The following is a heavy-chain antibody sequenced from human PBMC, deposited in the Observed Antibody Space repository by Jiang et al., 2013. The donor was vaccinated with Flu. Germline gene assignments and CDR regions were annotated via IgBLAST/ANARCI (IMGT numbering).Heavy chain of an antibody. CDR1: GGSFSGYY. Sequence: LLKPSETLSLTCAVYGGSFSGYYWSWIRQPPGKGLEWIGEINHSGSTNYNPSLKSRVTISVDTSKNQFSLKLSSVTAADTAVYYCAREYPYYYDSSGYLNWFDPWAREPWSPSPQ. J-gene: IGHJ5*02. D-gene: IGHD3-22*01. V-gene: IGHV4-34*01. CDR3: AREYPYYYDSSGYLNWFDP. CDR2: INHSGST.